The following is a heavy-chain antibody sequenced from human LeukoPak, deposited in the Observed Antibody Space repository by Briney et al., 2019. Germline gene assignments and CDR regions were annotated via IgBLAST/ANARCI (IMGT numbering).Heavy chain of an antibody. CDR1: GGSFSGYY. CDR3: ARGIAAAGPFDY. J-gene: IGHJ4*02. Sequence: SETLSLTCAVYGGSFSGYYWSWIRQPPGKGLEWIGEINHSGSTNYNPSLKSRVTISVDTSKNQFSLKLSSVAAADTAVYYCARGIAAAGPFDYWGQGTLVTVSS. V-gene: IGHV4-34*01. D-gene: IGHD6-13*01. CDR2: INHSGST.